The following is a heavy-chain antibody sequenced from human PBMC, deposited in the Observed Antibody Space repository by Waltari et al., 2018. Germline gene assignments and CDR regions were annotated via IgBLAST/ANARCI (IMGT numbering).Heavy chain of an antibody. J-gene: IGHJ2*01. Sequence: QVQLQESGPGLVKPSQTLSLTCTVSGGSISSGSYYWSWIRQPAGKGLEWIGYIYTSGSTNYNPSLKSRVTISVDTSKNQFSLKLSSVTAADTAVYYCARARVTTRGYFDLWGRGTLVTVSS. V-gene: IGHV4-61*09. CDR3: ARARVTTRGYFDL. CDR1: GGSISSGSYY. D-gene: IGHD4-17*01. CDR2: IYTSGST.